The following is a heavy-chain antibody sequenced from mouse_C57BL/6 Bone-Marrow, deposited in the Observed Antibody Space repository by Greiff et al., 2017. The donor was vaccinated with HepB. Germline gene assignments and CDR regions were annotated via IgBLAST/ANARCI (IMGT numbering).Heavy chain of an antibody. Sequence: EVQGVESGGGLVQPGESLKLSCESNEYEFPSHDMSWVRKTPEKRLELVAAINSDGGSTYYPDTMERRFIISRDNTKKTLYLQMSSLRSADTALYYCARRLSTMITFYAMDYWGQGTSVTVSS. D-gene: IGHD2-4*01. J-gene: IGHJ4*01. CDR1: EYEFPSHD. CDR2: INSDGGST. V-gene: IGHV5-2*01. CDR3: ARRLSTMITFYAMDY.